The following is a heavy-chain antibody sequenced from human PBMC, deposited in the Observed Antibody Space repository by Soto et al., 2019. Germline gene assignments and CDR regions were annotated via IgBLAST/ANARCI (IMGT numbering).Heavy chain of an antibody. J-gene: IGHJ5*02. CDR2: MNPNSGNT. CDR3: ARQARRRTSNWFDP. V-gene: IGHV1-8*01. Sequence: AASVKVSCKASGYTFTSYDINWVRQATGQGLEWMGWMNPNSGNTGYAQKFQGRVTMTRNTSISTAYMELSSLRSEDTAVYYCARQARRRTSNWFDPWGQGTLVTVSS. CDR1: GYTFTSYD.